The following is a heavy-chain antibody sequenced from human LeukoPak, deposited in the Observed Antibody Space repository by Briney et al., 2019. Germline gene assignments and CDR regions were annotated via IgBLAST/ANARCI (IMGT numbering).Heavy chain of an antibody. V-gene: IGHV4-59*01. J-gene: IGHJ3*02. D-gene: IGHD2-8*01. CDR2: IYYSGST. Sequence: SGTLSLTCTASGGSLSSYHWSWLRQPPGKGLEWIGHIYYSGSTNYNPSLKSRFTISVDTPKNQLSLKLSSVSAADKAMYYCARTAFYCTNGVCRLDAFDSWGQGTMVTVSS. CDR3: ARTAFYCTNGVCRLDAFDS. CDR1: GGSLSSYH.